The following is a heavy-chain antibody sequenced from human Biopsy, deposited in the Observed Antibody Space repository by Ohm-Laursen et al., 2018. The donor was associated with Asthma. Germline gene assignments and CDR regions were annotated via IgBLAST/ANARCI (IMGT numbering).Heavy chain of an antibody. CDR1: GFSFGSYG. CDR3: AKERYYDFWSVHPI. V-gene: IGHV3-30*18. CDR2: MSFDGRQT. Sequence: SLRLSCAASGFSFGSYGMHWVRQAPGKGLELVAVMSFDGRQTYYADSVKGRFTISRDNSKNTLYLQMNSLRAEDTAVYYCAKERYYDFWSVHPIWGQGTRVTVSS. J-gene: IGHJ3*02. D-gene: IGHD3-3*01.